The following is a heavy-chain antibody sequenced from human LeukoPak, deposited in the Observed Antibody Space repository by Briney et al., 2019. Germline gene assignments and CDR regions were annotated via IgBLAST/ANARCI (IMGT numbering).Heavy chain of an antibody. CDR2: IKSKTDGGTT. J-gene: IGHJ4*02. CDR3: TTGPGIAGDY. CDR1: GFTFGDYA. D-gene: IGHD6-13*01. V-gene: IGHV3-15*01. Sequence: GGSLRLSCTASGFTFGDYAMTWVRQAPGKGLEWVGRIKSKTDGGTTDYAAPVKGRFTISRDDSKNTLYLQMNSLKTEDTAVYYCTTGPGIAGDYWGQGTLVTVSS.